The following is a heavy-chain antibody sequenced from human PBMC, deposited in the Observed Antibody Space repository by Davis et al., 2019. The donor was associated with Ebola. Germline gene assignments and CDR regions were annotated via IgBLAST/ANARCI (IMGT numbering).Heavy chain of an antibody. CDR1: GYTFTSYG. Sequence: ASVKVSCKASGYTFTSYGISWVRQAPGQGLEWMGWISAYNGNTNYAQKLQGRVTMTTDTSTSTAYMELSSLRSEDTAVYYCARDTNYYDSSGYYSYYFDYWGQGTLVTVSS. V-gene: IGHV1-18*01. CDR2: ISAYNGNT. D-gene: IGHD3-22*01. CDR3: ARDTNYYDSSGYYSYYFDY. J-gene: IGHJ4*02.